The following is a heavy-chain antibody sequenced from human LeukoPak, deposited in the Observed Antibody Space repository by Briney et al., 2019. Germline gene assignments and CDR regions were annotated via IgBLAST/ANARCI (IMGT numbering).Heavy chain of an antibody. J-gene: IGHJ4*02. Sequence: GASVKVSCKASGYTFTGYYMHWVRQAPGQGLEWMGWINPNSGGTNYAQKFQGRVTMTRDTSISTAYMELSWLRSDDTAVYYCARDSVRGDYVDYWGQGTLVTVSS. CDR2: INPNSGGT. D-gene: IGHD3-10*01. V-gene: IGHV1-2*02. CDR1: GYTFTGYY. CDR3: ARDSVRGDYVDY.